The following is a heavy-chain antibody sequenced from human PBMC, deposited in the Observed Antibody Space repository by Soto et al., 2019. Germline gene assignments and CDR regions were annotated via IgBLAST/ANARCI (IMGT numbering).Heavy chain of an antibody. Sequence: GGSLRLSCAASGFTFSNAWMSWVRQAPGKGLEWVGRIKSKTDGGTTDYAAPVKGRFTISRDDSKNKLYLQMNSLKTEDTAVYYCTTVMVDIVAPVIFDYWGQGTLVTVSS. CDR2: IKSKTDGGTT. J-gene: IGHJ4*02. V-gene: IGHV3-15*01. D-gene: IGHD2-2*03. CDR1: GFTFSNAW. CDR3: TTVMVDIVAPVIFDY.